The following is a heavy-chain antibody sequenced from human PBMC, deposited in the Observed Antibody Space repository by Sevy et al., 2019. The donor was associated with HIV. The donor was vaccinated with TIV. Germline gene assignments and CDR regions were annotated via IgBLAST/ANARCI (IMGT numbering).Heavy chain of an antibody. CDR1: GFTFNKAW. CDR2: IKTKTDGETT. J-gene: IGHJ3*02. D-gene: IGHD3-16*01. V-gene: IGHV3-15*01. CDR3: TTSSIMITFGGVI. Sequence: GGSLSLSCAASGFTFNKAWMSWVRQTPGRGLEWVAHIKTKTDGETTDYAAPVKGRFTIWRDDSRNMLYLQMNNLKTEDSAVYYCTTSSIMITFGGVIWGQGTMVTVSS.